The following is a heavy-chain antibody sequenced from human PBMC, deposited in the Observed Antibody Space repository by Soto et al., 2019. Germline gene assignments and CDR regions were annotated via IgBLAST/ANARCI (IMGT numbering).Heavy chain of an antibody. Sequence: VKVSCKASGYTFTGYYMHWVRQAPGQGLEWMGWINPNSGGTNYAQKFQGWVTMTRDTSISTAYMELSRLRSDDTAVYYCARGGGYSGYDYHYWGQGTLVTVSS. CDR1: GYTFTGYY. CDR3: ARGGGYSGYDYHY. J-gene: IGHJ4*02. V-gene: IGHV1-2*04. CDR2: INPNSGGT. D-gene: IGHD5-12*01.